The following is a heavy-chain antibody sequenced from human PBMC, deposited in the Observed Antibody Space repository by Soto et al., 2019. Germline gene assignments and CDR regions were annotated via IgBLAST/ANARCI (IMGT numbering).Heavy chain of an antibody. CDR3: ARDGLLFSGPYRPSRFDY. V-gene: IGHV3-7*03. CDR1: GFRFRDYW. Sequence: VGSLRLSCAACGFRFRDYWMSWVRQAPGKGLEWVGNIKHDTSEAHYADSVKGRFTITRDNIKNFLFLQMNGLRSDDTASYYCARDGLLFSGPYRPSRFDYWGLGTLVTVSS. J-gene: IGHJ4*02. CDR2: IKHDTSEA. D-gene: IGHD3-16*02.